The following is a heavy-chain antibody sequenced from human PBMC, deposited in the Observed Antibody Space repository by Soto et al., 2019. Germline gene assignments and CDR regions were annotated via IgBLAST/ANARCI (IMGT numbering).Heavy chain of an antibody. J-gene: IGHJ6*02. CDR3: AGGRDWNYFYYGMDV. CDR1: GGSISSYY. CDR2: IYYSGST. Sequence: PSETLSLTCTVSGGSISSYYWSWIRQPPGKGLEWIGYIYYSGSTNYNPSLKSRVTISVDTSKNQFSLKPSSVTAADTAVYYCAGGRDWNYFYYGMDVWGQGTTVTVSS. V-gene: IGHV4-59*01. D-gene: IGHD1-1*01.